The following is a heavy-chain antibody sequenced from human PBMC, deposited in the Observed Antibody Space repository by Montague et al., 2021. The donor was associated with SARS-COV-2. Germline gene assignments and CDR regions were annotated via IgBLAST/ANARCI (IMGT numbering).Heavy chain of an antibody. V-gene: IGHV3-30-3*01. D-gene: IGHD3-16*02. CDR1: GFTFSSYA. CDR2: ISYDGSNK. J-gene: IGHJ6*02. CDR3: ARDRGMITFGGVIVIDGMDV. Sequence: LRLSCAASGFTFSSYAMHWVRQAPGKGLEWVAVISYDGSNKYXXXSXXXRFXISRDNSKNTLYLQMNSLRAEDTAVYYCARDRGMITFGGVIVIDGMDVWGQGTTVTVSS.